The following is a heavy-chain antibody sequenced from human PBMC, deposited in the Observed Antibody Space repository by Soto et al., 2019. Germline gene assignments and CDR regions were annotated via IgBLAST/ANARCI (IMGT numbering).Heavy chain of an antibody. J-gene: IGHJ5*02. Sequence: VQLVESGGGVVQPGRSLRLSCAASGFTFSSYGMHWVRQAPGKGLEWVAVIWYDGSNKYYADSVKGRFTISRDNSKNTLYLQMNSLRAEDTAVYYCARGVRYCSGGSCYSGWFDPWGQGTLVTVSS. CDR2: IWYDGSNK. CDR3: ARGVRYCSGGSCYSGWFDP. CDR1: GFTFSSYG. V-gene: IGHV3-33*01. D-gene: IGHD2-15*01.